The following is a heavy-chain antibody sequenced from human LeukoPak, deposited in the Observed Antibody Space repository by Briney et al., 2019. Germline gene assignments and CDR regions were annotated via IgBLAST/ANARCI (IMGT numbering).Heavy chain of an antibody. Sequence: PSETLSLTCAVYSGSFSGYFWSWIRQPPGKGLEWIGEIKDGGITNYNPSLKSRVTISADTSKNQLSLRLTSATAADTAVYYCVRGFSGVVGDYWGQGTLVTVSS. CDR3: VRGFSGVVGDY. CDR2: IKDGGIT. D-gene: IGHD3-10*01. CDR1: SGSFSGYF. V-gene: IGHV4-34*01. J-gene: IGHJ4*02.